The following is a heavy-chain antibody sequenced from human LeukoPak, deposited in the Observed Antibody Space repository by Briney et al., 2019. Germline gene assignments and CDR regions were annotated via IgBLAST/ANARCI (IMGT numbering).Heavy chain of an antibody. CDR3: ARDPNGDYASGNDIRGYHYYDL. CDR1: GYPLRYFG. CDR2: ISAYNGKT. D-gene: IGHD3-22*01. J-gene: IGHJ4*02. Sequence: ASVKVSCKASGYPLRYFGINWIRQAPGQGLEWMGWISAYNGKTESAQKFQGRVTMTTDTSTDTAYMELRRLTPDDTAVYYCARDPNGDYASGNDIRGYHYYDLWGQGTLVTVSS. V-gene: IGHV1-18*01.